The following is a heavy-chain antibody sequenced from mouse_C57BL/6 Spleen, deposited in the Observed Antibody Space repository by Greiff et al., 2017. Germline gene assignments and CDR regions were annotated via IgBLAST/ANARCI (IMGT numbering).Heavy chain of an antibody. Sequence: QVQLQQSGPELVKPGASVKISCKASGYAFSSSWMNWVKQRPGKGLEWIGRIYPGDGDTNYNGKFKGKATLTADKSSSTAYMQLSSLTSEDSAVYFCARRGIYDGYYGGFAYWGQGTLVTVSA. CDR3: ARRGIYDGYYGGFAY. V-gene: IGHV1-82*01. CDR1: GYAFSSSW. D-gene: IGHD2-3*01. CDR2: IYPGDGDT. J-gene: IGHJ3*01.